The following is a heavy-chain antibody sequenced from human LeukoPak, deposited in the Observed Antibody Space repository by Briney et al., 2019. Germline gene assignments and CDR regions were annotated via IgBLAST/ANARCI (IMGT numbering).Heavy chain of an antibody. J-gene: IGHJ5*02. CDR3: ARLNCSGGSCYSVDH. Sequence: PSETLSLTCTVSGGSISSYYWSWIRPHPGKGLEWIGYIYYSGSTYYNPSLKSRVTISVDTYKNQFSLKLSSVTAADTAVYYCARLNCSGGSCYSVDHWGQGTLVTVSS. CDR2: IYYSGST. D-gene: IGHD2-15*01. CDR1: GGSISSYY. V-gene: IGHV4-59*08.